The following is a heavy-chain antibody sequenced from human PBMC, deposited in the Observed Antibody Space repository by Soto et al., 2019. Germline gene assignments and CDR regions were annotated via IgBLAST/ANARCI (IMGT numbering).Heavy chain of an antibody. V-gene: IGHV3-48*03. CDR1: GFTFSSYE. CDR2: ISSSGSTI. D-gene: IGHD3-22*01. J-gene: IGHJ6*02. CDR3: ARGDSGGSTKYGMDV. Sequence: PVGSLRLSCAASGFTFSSYEMNWVRQAPGKGLEWVSYISSSGSTIYYADSVKGRFTISRDNAKNSLYLQMNSLRAEDTAVYYCARGDSGGSTKYGMDVWGQGTTVTVSS.